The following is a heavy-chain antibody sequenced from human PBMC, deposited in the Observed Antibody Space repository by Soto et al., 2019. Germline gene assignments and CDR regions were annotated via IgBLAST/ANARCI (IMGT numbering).Heavy chain of an antibody. CDR3: AGTTSHYWYYMDV. J-gene: IGHJ6*03. D-gene: IGHD1-7*01. CDR2: TYYRSRWYN. Sequence: SQTLSLTCAISGDSVSSNNAAWNWIRQSPSRGLEWLGRTYYRSRWYNDYAVSVKSRVTVNPDTSKNQFSLQLTSVTPEDTAVYYCAGTTSHYWYYMDVWGKGTTVTVSS. V-gene: IGHV6-1*01. CDR1: GDSVSSNNAA.